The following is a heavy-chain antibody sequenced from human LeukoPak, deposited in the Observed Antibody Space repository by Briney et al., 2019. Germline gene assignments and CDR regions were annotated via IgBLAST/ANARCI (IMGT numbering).Heavy chain of an antibody. CDR2: INHSGST. D-gene: IGHD3-3*01. V-gene: IGHV4-34*01. Sequence: SETLSLTCTVSGGSISSYYWSWIRQPPGKGLEWIGEINHSGSTNYNPSLKSRVTISVDTSKNQFSLKLSSVTAADTAVYYCARGNSVLRFLEWLGYNWFDPWGQGTLVTVSS. J-gene: IGHJ5*02. CDR3: ARGNSVLRFLEWLGYNWFDP. CDR1: GGSISSYY.